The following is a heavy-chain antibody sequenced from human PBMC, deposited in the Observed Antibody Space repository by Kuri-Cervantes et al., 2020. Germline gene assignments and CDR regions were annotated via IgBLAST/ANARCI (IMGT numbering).Heavy chain of an antibody. Sequence: ASVKVSCKASGYTFTSYGISWVRQAPGQGLEWMGWISAYNGNTNYAQKLQGRVTMTTDTSTSTAYMELRSVRSDDTAVYYCARRAAYRHRCYFDYWGQGTLVTVSS. CDR2: ISAYNGNT. D-gene: IGHD1-26*01. CDR1: GYTFTSYG. V-gene: IGHV1-18*01. CDR3: ARRAAYRHRCYFDY. J-gene: IGHJ4*02.